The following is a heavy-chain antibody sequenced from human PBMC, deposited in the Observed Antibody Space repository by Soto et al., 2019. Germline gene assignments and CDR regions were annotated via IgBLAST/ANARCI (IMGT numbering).Heavy chain of an antibody. CDR2: ISSSGTYI. CDR3: ASGLGYSSSSWVYYYYYGMDV. V-gene: IGHV3-21*01. J-gene: IGHJ6*02. Sequence: PGGSLRLSCAASGFTFRSYSMNWVRQAPGKGLEWVSSISSSGTYIYYADSVKGRFTISRDSAKNSLYLQMNSLRAEDTAVYYCASGLGYSSSSWVYYYYYGMDVWGQGTTVTVSS. CDR1: GFTFRSYS. D-gene: IGHD6-6*01.